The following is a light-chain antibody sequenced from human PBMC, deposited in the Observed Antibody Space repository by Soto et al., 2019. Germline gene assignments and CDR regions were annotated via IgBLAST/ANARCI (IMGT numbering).Light chain of an antibody. V-gene: IGKV1-27*01. CDR3: EKYNRAPIT. CDR2: AAS. J-gene: IGKJ4*01. CDR1: QGISNY. Sequence: DIQMTQSPSSLSASVGDRVTITCRASQGISNYLAWYQQKPGKVPKLLIYAASTLHPGDPSRLSGSRAGREFTLTISRLQAEDVATDHCEKYNRAPITFACVNKMAIK.